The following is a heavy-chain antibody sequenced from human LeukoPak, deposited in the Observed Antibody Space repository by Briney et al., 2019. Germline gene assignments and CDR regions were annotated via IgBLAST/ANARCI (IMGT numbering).Heavy chain of an antibody. V-gene: IGHV3-23*01. CDR3: AREYIMITFGGVIVKGLLDI. D-gene: IGHD3-16*02. J-gene: IGHJ3*02. CDR1: GFTFSSYA. CDR2: ISGSGGST. Sequence: PGGSLRLSCAASGFTFSSYAMSWVRQAPGKGLEWVSAISGSGGSTYYADSVKGRFTISRDNAKNSLYLQMNSLRAEGTAVYYCAREYIMITFGGVIVKGLLDIWGQGTMVTVSS.